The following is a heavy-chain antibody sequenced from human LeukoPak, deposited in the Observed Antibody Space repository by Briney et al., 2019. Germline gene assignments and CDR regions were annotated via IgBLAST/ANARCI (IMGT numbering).Heavy chain of an antibody. CDR3: ARVSPTGIAARYYYYYYMDV. J-gene: IGHJ6*03. CDR1: GGSISSYY. D-gene: IGHD6-6*01. Sequence: SETLSLTCTVSGGSISSYYWSWIRQPPGKGLEWIGSIYYSGSTYYNPSLKSRVTISVDTSKNQFSLKLSSVTAADTAVYYCARVSPTGIAARYYYYYYMDVWGKGTTVTVSS. CDR2: IYYSGST. V-gene: IGHV4-39*07.